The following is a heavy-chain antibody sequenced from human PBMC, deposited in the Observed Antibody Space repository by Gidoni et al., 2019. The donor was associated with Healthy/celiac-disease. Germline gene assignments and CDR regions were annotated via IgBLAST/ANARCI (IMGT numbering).Heavy chain of an antibody. CDR3: ARASIAVAGRVGAFDI. J-gene: IGHJ3*02. CDR2: ISSSSSYI. D-gene: IGHD6-19*01. V-gene: IGHV3-21*01. Sequence: EVQLVESGGGLVKPGGSLRLSCAASGFTFSSYSMNWVRQSPGKGLEWVSSISSSSSYIYYADSVKGRFTISRDNAKNSLYLQMNSLRAEDTAVYYCARASIAVAGRVGAFDIWGQGTMVTVSS. CDR1: GFTFSSYS.